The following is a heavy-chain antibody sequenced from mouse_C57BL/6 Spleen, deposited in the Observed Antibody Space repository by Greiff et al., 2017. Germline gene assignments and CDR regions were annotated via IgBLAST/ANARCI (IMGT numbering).Heavy chain of an antibody. Sequence: VQLQQPGAELVRPGSSVKLSCKASGYTFTSYWMHWVKQRPIQGLEWIGNIDPSDSETHYNQKFKDKATLTVDKSSSTAYMQLSSLTSEDSAVYYCARPDYYGSSYGYWYFDVWGTGTTVTVSS. CDR3: ARPDYYGSSYGYWYFDV. CDR1: GYTFTSYW. V-gene: IGHV1-52*01. D-gene: IGHD1-1*01. J-gene: IGHJ1*03. CDR2: IDPSDSET.